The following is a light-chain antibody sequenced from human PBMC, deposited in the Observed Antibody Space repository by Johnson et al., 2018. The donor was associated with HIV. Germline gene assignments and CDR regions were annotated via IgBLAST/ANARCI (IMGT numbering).Light chain of an antibody. CDR2: DTN. CDR1: SSNIGNND. Sequence: QSVLTQPPSVSAAAGQKVTISCSGSSSNIGNNDVSWYQQLPGTAPKLLIFDTNKRPSGIPDRFSGSKSGASATLGITGLQTGDEADYYCGTWDSSLSAYVFGTGTKVTVL. CDR3: GTWDSSLSAYV. J-gene: IGLJ1*01. V-gene: IGLV1-51*01.